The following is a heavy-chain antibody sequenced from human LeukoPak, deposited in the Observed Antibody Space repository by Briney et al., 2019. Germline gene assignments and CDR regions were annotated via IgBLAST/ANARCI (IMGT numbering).Heavy chain of an antibody. J-gene: IGHJ4*02. Sequence: PGGSLRLSCAVSGFTFSNAWMSWVRQAPGKGLEWVGRIRSKTDGGSIEYGAPVKGRFTISRDDSNNTLDLQMNSLTTEDTAVYYCTTGRVLWGQGTLVTVSS. V-gene: IGHV3-15*01. CDR1: GFTFSNAW. CDR3: TTGRVL. CDR2: IRSKTDGGSI.